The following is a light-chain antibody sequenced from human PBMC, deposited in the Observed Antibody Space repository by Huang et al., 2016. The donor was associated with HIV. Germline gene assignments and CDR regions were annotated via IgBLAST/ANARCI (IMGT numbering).Light chain of an antibody. J-gene: IGKJ2*01. CDR3: QQYNNWPYT. Sequence: IVMTQSPATLSVSPGERATLSCRASQSVSRNLAWHQQKPGQAPRLLIYGTSTRATGIPARFSVSGSGTEFTLTISSLQSEDFAVYYCQQYNNWPYTFGQGTKLEIK. V-gene: IGKV3-15*01. CDR2: GTS. CDR1: QSVSRN.